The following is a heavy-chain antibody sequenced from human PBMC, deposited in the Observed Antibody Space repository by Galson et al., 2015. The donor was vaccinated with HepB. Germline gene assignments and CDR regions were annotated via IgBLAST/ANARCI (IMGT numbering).Heavy chain of an antibody. CDR3: ARQTGTYGFDV. D-gene: IGHD1-1*01. CDR1: EYSFPSYW. CDR2: IYPGHSDI. J-gene: IGHJ3*01. V-gene: IGHV5-51*01. Sequence: QSGAEVKKPGESLKIPCKGSEYSFPSYWIGWVRQMPGKGLEWMGIIYPGHSDIRYSPSFQGQVTISADKSINTAYLQWSSLKASDTAMYYCARQTGTYGFDVWGQGTMVTVPS.